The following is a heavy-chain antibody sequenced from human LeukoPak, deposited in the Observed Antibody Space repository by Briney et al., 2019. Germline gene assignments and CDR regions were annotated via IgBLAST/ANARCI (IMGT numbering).Heavy chain of an antibody. J-gene: IGHJ6*03. CDR1: GYTFTSYG. V-gene: IGHV1-18*01. Sequence: GASVKVSCKASGYTFTSYGISWVRQAPGQGLEWMGWISAYNGNTNYAQKLQGRVTMTTDTSTSTAYMELRSLRSDDTAVYYCARTRRAAAPGRLYYYYYMDVWGKGTTVTVSS. CDR2: ISAYNGNT. D-gene: IGHD2-15*01. CDR3: ARTRRAAAPGRLYYYYYMDV.